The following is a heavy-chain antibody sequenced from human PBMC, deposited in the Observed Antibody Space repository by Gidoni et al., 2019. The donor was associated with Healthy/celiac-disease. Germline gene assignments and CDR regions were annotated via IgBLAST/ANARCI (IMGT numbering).Heavy chain of an antibody. CDR3: AKSPYYDSSGYYYGAFDI. D-gene: IGHD3-22*01. Sequence: EVQLLESGGGLVQPGGSLRLSCAASGFPFSSYAMSWVRQAPGKGLEWVSAISGSGGSTYYADSVKGRFTISRDNSKNTLYLQMNSLRAEDTAVYYCAKSPYYDSSGYYYGAFDIWGQGTMVTVSS. J-gene: IGHJ3*02. V-gene: IGHV3-23*01. CDR1: GFPFSSYA. CDR2: ISGSGGST.